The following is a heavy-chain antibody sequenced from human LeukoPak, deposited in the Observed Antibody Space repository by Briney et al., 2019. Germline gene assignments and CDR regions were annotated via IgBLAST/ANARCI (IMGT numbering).Heavy chain of an antibody. J-gene: IGHJ4*02. D-gene: IGHD6-19*01. V-gene: IGHV4-4*07. CDR1: GGSISSYY. CDR2: IYTSGST. CDR3: ARDFPGYSSGWPSWFDY. Sequence: PSETLSLTCTVPGGSISSYYWSWIRQPAGKGLEWIGRIYTSGSTNYNPSLKSRVTISVDKSKNQFSLKLSSVTAADTAVYYCARDFPGYSSGWPSWFDYWGQGTLVTVSS.